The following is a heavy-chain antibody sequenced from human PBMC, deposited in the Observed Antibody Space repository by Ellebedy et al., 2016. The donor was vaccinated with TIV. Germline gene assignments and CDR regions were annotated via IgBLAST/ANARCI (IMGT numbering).Heavy chain of an antibody. CDR1: GFTFSSSA. J-gene: IGHJ3*02. CDR2: ISRTGGRT. V-gene: IGHV3-64D*08. D-gene: IGHD5-12*01. CDR3: VKDRTGYSGNWGQFGAFDI. Sequence: GESLKISCSVSGFTFSSSAMHWVRQAPGKGLEYVSGISRTGGRTSYADSVEGRFTISRDNSKHTLDLQMSSLRAEDTAVYYCVKDRTGYSGNWGQFGAFDIWGQGTKVTVSS.